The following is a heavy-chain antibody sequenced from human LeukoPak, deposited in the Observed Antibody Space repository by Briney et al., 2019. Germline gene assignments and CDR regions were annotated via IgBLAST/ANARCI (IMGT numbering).Heavy chain of an antibody. CDR1: GYNFTTYW. V-gene: IGHV5-51*01. Sequence: GESLKISCRGSGYNFTTYWIGWVRQLPGKGLEGMGIIYPCDSTTQYSQSFQGEVTISADTSFNTAYLQWTSLKASATAVYSCARPPPRAGSYRCETWGQGNLVTVSS. D-gene: IGHD3-10*01. CDR3: ARPPPRAGSYRCET. J-gene: IGHJ4*02. CDR2: IYPCDSTT.